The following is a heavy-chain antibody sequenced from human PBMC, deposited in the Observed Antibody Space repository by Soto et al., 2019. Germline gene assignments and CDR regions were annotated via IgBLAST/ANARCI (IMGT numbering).Heavy chain of an antibody. CDR3: ARDPSLYCTNGVCSTDNWFDP. J-gene: IGHJ5*02. D-gene: IGHD2-8*01. CDR1: GYTFTSYA. CDR2: INAGNGNT. V-gene: IGHV1-3*01. Sequence: ASVKVSCKASGYTFTSYAMHWGRQAPGQRLEGMGWINAGNGNTKYSQKFQGGVTITRETSASTAYLELSSLRSETTAVYYCARDPSLYCTNGVCSTDNWFDPWGQGTLVNVSS.